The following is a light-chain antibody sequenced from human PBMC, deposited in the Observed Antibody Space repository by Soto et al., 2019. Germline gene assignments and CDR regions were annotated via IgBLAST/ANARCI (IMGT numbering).Light chain of an antibody. V-gene: IGLV2-14*03. CDR1: SYDVGACNY. Sequence: QSVLTQPASVSGSPGQSITVSCTGTSYDVGACNYVYWYQQRPGSAPQLIIYDVNNRPSGSSHRFSGSKSAHTAFLTISGLQSADEATYFCSSYTSGNGYRLVFGTGTKLTVL. CDR3: SSYTSGNGYRLV. CDR2: DVN. J-gene: IGLJ2*01.